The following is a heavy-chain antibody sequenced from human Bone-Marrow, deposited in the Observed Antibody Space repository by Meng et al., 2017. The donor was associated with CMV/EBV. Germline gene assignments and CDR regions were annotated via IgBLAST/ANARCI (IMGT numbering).Heavy chain of an antibody. Sequence: ESLKISCTVSGGSISSSRYYWGWIRQPPGKGLEWIGTIYYSGSTYYNPSLKSRVTISVDTSKNQFSLKLSSVTAADTAVYYCARDVITIFGNYGMDVWGQGTTVTVSS. CDR2: IYYSGST. D-gene: IGHD3-3*01. J-gene: IGHJ6*02. V-gene: IGHV4-39*02. CDR1: GGSISSSRYY. CDR3: ARDVITIFGNYGMDV.